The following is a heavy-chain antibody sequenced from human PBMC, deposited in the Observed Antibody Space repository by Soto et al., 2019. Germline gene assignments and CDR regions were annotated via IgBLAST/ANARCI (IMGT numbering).Heavy chain of an antibody. Sequence: KSSETLSLTCTVSGGSISSYYWSWIRQPAGKGLEWIGRIYTSGSTNYNPSLKSRVTMSVDTSKNQFSLKLSSVTAADTAVYYCARDVTTYCGGDCYSYYFDYWGQGTLVTVSS. J-gene: IGHJ4*02. CDR3: ARDVTTYCGGDCYSYYFDY. V-gene: IGHV4-4*07. D-gene: IGHD2-21*02. CDR2: IYTSGST. CDR1: GGSISSYY.